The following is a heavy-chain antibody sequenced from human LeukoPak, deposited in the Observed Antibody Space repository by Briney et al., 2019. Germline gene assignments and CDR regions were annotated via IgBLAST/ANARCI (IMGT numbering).Heavy chain of an antibody. V-gene: IGHV1-2*02. CDR3: ARDPLQWLVQYYFDY. J-gene: IGHJ4*02. D-gene: IGHD6-19*01. CDR1: GYTFTGYY. CDR2: LNPNSGGT. Sequence: GASVKASCKASGYTFTGYYMHWVRQAPGQGLEWMGWLNPNSGGTNYTQKFQGRVTMTRDTSISTAYMELSRLRSDDTAVYYCARDPLQWLVQYYFDYWGQGTLVTVSS.